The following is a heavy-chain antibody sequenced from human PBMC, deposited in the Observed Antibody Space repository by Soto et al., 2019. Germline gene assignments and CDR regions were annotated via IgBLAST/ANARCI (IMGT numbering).Heavy chain of an antibody. D-gene: IGHD3-22*01. CDR3: ARSGMIVVELGY. Sequence: PVGSLRLSCAASGFTFSSYAMHWVRQAPGKGLEWVAVISYDGSNKYYADSVKGRFTISRDNSKNTLYLQMNSLRAEDTAVYYCARSGMIVVELGYWGQGTLVTVSS. CDR2: ISYDGSNK. CDR1: GFTFSSYA. V-gene: IGHV3-30-3*01. J-gene: IGHJ4*02.